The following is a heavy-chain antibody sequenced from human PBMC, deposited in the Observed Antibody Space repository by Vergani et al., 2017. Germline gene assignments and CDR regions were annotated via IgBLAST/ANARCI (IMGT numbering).Heavy chain of an antibody. J-gene: IGHJ4*02. Sequence: EVQLVQSGGGLVQPGGSLRLSCAASGFTFSSYEMHWVRQAPGKGLEWVSYISTSGTTIYYADSVKGRFTISRDNAKNSLYLQMNSLRAEDTAVYYCAREWGNWNYLAYWGQGTLVTVSS. CDR1: GFTFSSYE. D-gene: IGHD1-20*01. CDR2: ISTSGTTI. CDR3: AREWGNWNYLAY. V-gene: IGHV3-48*03.